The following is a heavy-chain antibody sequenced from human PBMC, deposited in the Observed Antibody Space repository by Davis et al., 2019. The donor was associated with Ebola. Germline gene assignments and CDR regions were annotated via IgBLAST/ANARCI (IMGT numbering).Heavy chain of an antibody. CDR2: IYYSGST. J-gene: IGHJ5*02. CDR3: ATEMATILYP. D-gene: IGHD5-24*01. V-gene: IGHV4-59*11. CDR1: GGSISGHY. Sequence: SETLSLTCTVSGGSISGHYWSWIRQPPGKGLEWIGYIYYSGSTNYNPSLKSRVTISVDTSKNQFSLKLSSVTAADTAVYYCATEMATILYPWGQGTLVTVSS.